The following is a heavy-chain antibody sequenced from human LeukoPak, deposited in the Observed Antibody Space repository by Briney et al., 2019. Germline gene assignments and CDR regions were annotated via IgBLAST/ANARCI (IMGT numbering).Heavy chain of an antibody. V-gene: IGHV3-64*01. Sequence: GGSLRLSCAASGXTFSDYAMHWVRQAPGKGLECVSAISTDGGGTYYVNSVKGRFTISRDNSKNTLYLQMGSLRAEDMAVYYCARYGSGSYYHYWGQGALVTVSS. D-gene: IGHD3-10*01. CDR2: ISTDGGGT. CDR3: ARYGSGSYYHY. J-gene: IGHJ4*02. CDR1: GXTFSDYA.